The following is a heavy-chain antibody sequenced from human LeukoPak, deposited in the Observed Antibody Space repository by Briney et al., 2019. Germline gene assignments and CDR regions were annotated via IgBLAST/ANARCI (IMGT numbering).Heavy chain of an antibody. D-gene: IGHD5-18*01. CDR3: ASPGYSHPYSAFDI. CDR1: GFTFSSYW. Sequence: GGSLRLSCAASGFTFSSYWMSWVRQAPGKGLEWVANIKQDGSEKYYVDSVKGRFTISRDNAMNSLYLQMNSLRAEDTAVYYCASPGYSHPYSAFDIWGQGTMVTVSS. J-gene: IGHJ3*02. CDR2: IKQDGSEK. V-gene: IGHV3-7*03.